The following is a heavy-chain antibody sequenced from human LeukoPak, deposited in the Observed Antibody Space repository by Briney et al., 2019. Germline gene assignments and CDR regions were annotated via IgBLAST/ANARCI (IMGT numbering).Heavy chain of an antibody. V-gene: IGHV4-59*01. D-gene: IGHD3-9*01. J-gene: IGHJ4*02. Sequence: SSETLSLTCTVSGGSISSYYWSWIRQPPGKGLEWIGCIYYSGSTNYNPSLKRRVAISVDTSKNQFSLKPSSVASADTPVYYCARGVRDIVTGYYKIFDYWGRGTVVTVS. CDR2: IYYSGST. CDR3: ARGVRDIVTGYYKIFDY. CDR1: GGSISSYY.